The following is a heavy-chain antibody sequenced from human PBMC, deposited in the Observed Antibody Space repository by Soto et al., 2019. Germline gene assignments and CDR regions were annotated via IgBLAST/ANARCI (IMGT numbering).Heavy chain of an antibody. CDR1: GYSFTSYW. Sequence: GESLKISCKGSGYSFTSYWIGWVRQMPGKGLEWMGIIYPGDSDTRYSPSFQGQVTISADKSISTAYLQWSSLKASDTAMYYCARRSGGNSATYYFDYWGQGTLVTVSS. V-gene: IGHV5-51*01. CDR2: IYPGDSDT. D-gene: IGHD2-21*02. CDR3: ARRSGGNSATYYFDY. J-gene: IGHJ4*02.